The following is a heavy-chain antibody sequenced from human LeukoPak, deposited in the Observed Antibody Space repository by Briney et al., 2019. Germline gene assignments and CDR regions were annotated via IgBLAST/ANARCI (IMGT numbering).Heavy chain of an antibody. V-gene: IGHV4-31*03. D-gene: IGHD6-13*01. CDR2: IYYSGST. J-gene: IGHJ4*02. CDR3: ARWFVGSSWYYFDY. Sequence: SEILSLTCTVSGGSISSGGYYWSWIRQHPGKGLEWIGYIYYSGSTYYNPSLKSRVTISVDTSKNQFSLKLSSVTAADTAVYYCARWFVGSSWYYFDYWGQGTLVTVSS. CDR1: GGSISSGGYY.